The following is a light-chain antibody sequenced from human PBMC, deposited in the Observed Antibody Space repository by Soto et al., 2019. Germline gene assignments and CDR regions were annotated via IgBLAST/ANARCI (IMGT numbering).Light chain of an antibody. Sequence: QCVLTQPPSVSGAPWQRITISCTGSSSNIGAHSDVYWYQHLPGTAPKLLIYDNNNRPSGVPDRFSGSKSGTSASLAITGLQADDEADYYCQSYDSNLSAPYVFGTGTKVTVL. V-gene: IGLV1-40*01. CDR3: QSYDSNLSAPYV. CDR2: DNN. CDR1: SSNIGAHSD. J-gene: IGLJ1*01.